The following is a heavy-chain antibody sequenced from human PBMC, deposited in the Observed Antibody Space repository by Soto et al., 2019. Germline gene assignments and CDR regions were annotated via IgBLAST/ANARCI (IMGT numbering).Heavy chain of an antibody. Sequence: SGPTLVNPTQTLTLTCTFSGFSLGTSGMCVSWIRQPPGKALEWLALIDWDDDKYYSTSLKTRLTISKDTSKNQVVLTMTNMDPVDTATYYCARERYYDILTGPRYYYYYGMDVWGQGTTVTVSS. V-gene: IGHV2-70*01. CDR2: IDWDDDK. CDR1: GFSLGTSGMC. CDR3: ARERYYDILTGPRYYYYYGMDV. J-gene: IGHJ6*02. D-gene: IGHD3-9*01.